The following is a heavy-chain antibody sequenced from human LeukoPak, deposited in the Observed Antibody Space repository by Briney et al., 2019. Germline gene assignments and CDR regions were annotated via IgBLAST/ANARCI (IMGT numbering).Heavy chain of an antibody. CDR3: AKKMGSGTYSAFDI. CDR1: GFTFSRYA. V-gene: IGHV3-23*01. D-gene: IGHD1-26*01. CDR2: ISGSGAST. J-gene: IGHJ3*02. Sequence: PGGSLRLSCAASGFTFSRYAMSWVREAPGKGLEWVSAISGSGASTYYAASVKGRFTISRDNSKNTLYLQMNSLRAEDTAVYYCAKKMGSGTYSAFDIWGQGTMATVSS.